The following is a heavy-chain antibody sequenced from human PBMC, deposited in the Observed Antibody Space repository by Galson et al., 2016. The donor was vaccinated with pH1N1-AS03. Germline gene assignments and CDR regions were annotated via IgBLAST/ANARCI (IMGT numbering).Heavy chain of an antibody. Sequence: SLRLSCAVSGLSGAKNYMSWVRQAPGKGLEWVSSIYTGGDTFYTDSVRGRFTISRDDSKNALYLQMNSLRAADTAMYYCARVDSSTYSDGWVPFDYWGQGTLVTVSS. CDR2: IYTGGDT. V-gene: IGHV3-53*01. CDR3: ARVDSSTYSDGWVPFDY. J-gene: IGHJ4*02. CDR1: GLSGAKNY. D-gene: IGHD5-24*01.